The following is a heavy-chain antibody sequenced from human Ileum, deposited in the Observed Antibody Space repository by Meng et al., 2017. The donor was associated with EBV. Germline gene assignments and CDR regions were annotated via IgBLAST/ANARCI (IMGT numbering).Heavy chain of an antibody. D-gene: IGHD7-27*01. V-gene: IGHV6-1*01. J-gene: IGHJ4*02. Sequence: QVQLQQSGPGLVKPSXXXXPXXAISGDSVSNRGVAWNWIRQSPSRGLEWLGRTYYRSQWGSDYAVSMRGRITINPDTSKNQVSLQLNSVSPEDTAVYYCARDLLWAFDSWGQGTLVTVSS. CDR1: GDSVSNRGVA. CDR2: TYYRSQWGS. CDR3: ARDLLWAFDS.